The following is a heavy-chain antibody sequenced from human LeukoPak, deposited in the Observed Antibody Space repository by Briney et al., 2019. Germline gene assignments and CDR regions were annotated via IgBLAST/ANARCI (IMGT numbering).Heavy chain of an antibody. J-gene: IGHJ3*02. V-gene: IGHV3-23*01. CDR2: ISGSGGST. CDR3: AKDGSSTGYYDFWSGLRAFDI. CDR1: GFTFSRYW. Sequence: GGSLRLSCAASGFTFSRYWMSWVRQAPGKGLEWVSAISGSGGSTYYADSVKGRFTISRDNSKNTLYLQMNSLRAEDTAVYYCAKDGSSTGYYDFWSGLRAFDIWGQGTMVTVSS. D-gene: IGHD3-3*01.